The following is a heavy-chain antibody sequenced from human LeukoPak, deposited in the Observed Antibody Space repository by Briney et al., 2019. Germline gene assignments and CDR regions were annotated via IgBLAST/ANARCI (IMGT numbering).Heavy chain of an antibody. D-gene: IGHD3-10*01. Sequence: SETLSLTCTVSGGSISSSSYYWGWIRQPPGKGLEWIGSIYYSGSTYYNPSLKSRVTISVDTSKNQFSLKLSSVTAADTAVYYCARRSGGSGSYYNVRYYYYYMDVWGKGTTVTVSS. CDR1: GGSISSSSYY. CDR3: ARRSGGSGSYYNVRYYYYYMDV. V-gene: IGHV4-39*01. J-gene: IGHJ6*03. CDR2: IYYSGST.